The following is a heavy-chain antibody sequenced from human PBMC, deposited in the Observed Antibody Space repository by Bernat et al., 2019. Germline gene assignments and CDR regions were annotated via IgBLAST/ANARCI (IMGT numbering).Heavy chain of an antibody. Sequence: EVKVVESGGGLVQPGGSLRLSCEASGFSLSSYLMHWVRQAPGERLVWVSRISSDGTNKIYADSVKGRFTISRDNAKNTLYLQMNSLSAEDTAVYYCSRTAFVFDDVFDIWGQGTQVTVSS. V-gene: IGHV3-74*01. J-gene: IGHJ3*02. CDR3: SRTAFVFDDVFDI. D-gene: IGHD3-16*01. CDR1: GFSLSSYL. CDR2: ISSDGTNK.